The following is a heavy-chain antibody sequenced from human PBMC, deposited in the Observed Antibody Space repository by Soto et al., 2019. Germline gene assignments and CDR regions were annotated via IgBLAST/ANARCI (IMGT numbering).Heavy chain of an antibody. V-gene: IGHV4-59*01. D-gene: IGHD3-3*01. J-gene: IGHJ6*02. Sequence: PSETLSLTCTGSGGSISRYYWSWIRQAPGRGLEWIGNIFSSGSTNYNPSLKSRVAISVDTSKNQVSLKLNAVTTADTAVYYCAREYYDFWSVTYSYYGLDVWGQGTTVTVSS. CDR3: AREYYDFWSVTYSYYGLDV. CDR1: GGSISRYY. CDR2: IFSSGST.